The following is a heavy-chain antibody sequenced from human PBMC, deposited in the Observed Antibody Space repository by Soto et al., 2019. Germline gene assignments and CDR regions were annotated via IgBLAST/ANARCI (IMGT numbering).Heavy chain of an antibody. CDR3: VKVEVSNYSFDY. J-gene: IGHJ4*02. CDR2: IWYDGSHK. CDR1: GFTFRNHG. D-gene: IGHD6-6*01. Sequence: GGSLRLSCAASGFTFRNHGMHWVRQAPGKGLEWLTVIWYDGSHKYYADSMRGRFTISRDNSRNTLYLQMNTLRPEDTAIYYCVKVEVSNYSFDYWGRGTLVTVSS. V-gene: IGHV3-30*02.